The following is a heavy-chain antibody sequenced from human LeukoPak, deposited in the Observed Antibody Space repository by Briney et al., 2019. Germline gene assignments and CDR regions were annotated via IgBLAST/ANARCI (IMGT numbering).Heavy chain of an antibody. D-gene: IGHD2-15*01. CDR2: ISGSGGST. J-gene: IGHJ4*02. V-gene: IGHV3-23*01. CDR1: GFTFSSYA. CDR3: AKDNHIVVVVAATGFDY. Sequence: GGSLRLSCAASGFTFSSYAMSWVRQAPGKGLEWVSAISGSGGSTYYADSVKGRFTISRDNSKNTLYLQMNSLRAEDTAVYYCAKDNHIVVVVAATGFDYWGQGTLVTVSS.